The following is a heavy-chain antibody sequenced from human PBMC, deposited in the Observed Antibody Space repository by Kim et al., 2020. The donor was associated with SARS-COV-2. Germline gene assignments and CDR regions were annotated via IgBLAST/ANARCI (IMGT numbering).Heavy chain of an antibody. CDR1: GGSISSYY. V-gene: IGHV4-59*01. D-gene: IGHD3-10*01. CDR3: ARDRRDYYGSGSYGSYWFDP. J-gene: IGHJ5*02. CDR2: IYYSGST. Sequence: SETLSLTCTVSGGSISSYYWSWIRQPPGKGLEWIGYIYYSGSTNYNPSLKSRVTISVDTSKNQFSLKLSSVTAADTAVYYCARDRRDYYGSGSYGSYWFDPWGQGTLVTVSS.